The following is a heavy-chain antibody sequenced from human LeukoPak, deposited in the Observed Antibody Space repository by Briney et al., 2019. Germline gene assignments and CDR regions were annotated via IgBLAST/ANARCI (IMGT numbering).Heavy chain of an antibody. CDR3: ARDLSVWGSYRYNAFDI. Sequence: KPSETLSLTCTVSGGSISSYYWSWIRQPPGKGLEWIGYIYYSGSTNYNPSLKSRVTISADTSKNQFSLKLSSVTAADTAVYYCARDLSVWGSYRYNAFDIWGQGTMVTVSS. CDR1: GGSISSYY. CDR2: IYYSGST. J-gene: IGHJ3*02. V-gene: IGHV4-59*01. D-gene: IGHD3-16*02.